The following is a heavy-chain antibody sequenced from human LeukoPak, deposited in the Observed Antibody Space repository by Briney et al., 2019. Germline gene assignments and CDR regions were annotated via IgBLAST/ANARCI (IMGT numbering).Heavy chain of an antibody. CDR2: ISDSGTTI. Sequence: PGGSLRLSCAASGFTFSSYSMNWVRQAPGKGLEWVSYISDSGTTIYYADSVKGRFTISRSSAWSSLYLQMSSLRAEDTAVYYCARRTTIFGVGYYMDVWGKGTTVTVSS. D-gene: IGHD3-3*01. CDR1: GFTFSSYS. V-gene: IGHV3-48*01. CDR3: ARRTTIFGVGYYMDV. J-gene: IGHJ6*03.